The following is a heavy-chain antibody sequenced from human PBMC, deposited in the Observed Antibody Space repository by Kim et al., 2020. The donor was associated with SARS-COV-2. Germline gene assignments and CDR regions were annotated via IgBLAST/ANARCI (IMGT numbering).Heavy chain of an antibody. CDR2: IYSGGSST. D-gene: IGHD3-10*01. CDR3: AKGLGGSGSYYSVGFAFDI. J-gene: IGHJ3*02. V-gene: IGHV3-23*03. CDR1: GFTFSSYA. Sequence: GGSLRLSCAASGFTFSSYAMSWVRQAPGKGLEWVSVIYSGGSSTYYADSVKGRFTISRDNSKNTLYLQMNSLRAEDTAVYYCAKGLGGSGSYYSVGFAFDIWGQGTMVTVSS.